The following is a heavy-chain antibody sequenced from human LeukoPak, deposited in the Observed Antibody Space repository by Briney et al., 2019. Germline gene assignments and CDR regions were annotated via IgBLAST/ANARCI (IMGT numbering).Heavy chain of an antibody. CDR2: IIRIFGTA. Sequence: SVKVSCKASGGTFSSYAISWVRQAPGQGLEWMGGIIRIFGTANYAQKFQGRVTITTDESTSTAYMELSSLRSEDTAVYYCARDSGDSTVGGAFDIWGQGTMVTVSS. CDR1: GGTFSSYA. V-gene: IGHV1-69*05. J-gene: IGHJ3*02. D-gene: IGHD1-26*01. CDR3: ARDSGDSTVGGAFDI.